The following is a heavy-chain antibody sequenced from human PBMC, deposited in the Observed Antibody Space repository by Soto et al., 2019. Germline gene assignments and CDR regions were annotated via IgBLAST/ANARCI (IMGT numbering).Heavy chain of an antibody. CDR3: ASTSGSYYGYYYYGMDV. CDR2: IYYSGST. J-gene: IGHJ6*02. CDR1: VGSISSYY. D-gene: IGHD1-26*01. Sequence: ETLSLTCTVSVGSISSYYWSWIRQRPGKGLEWIGYIYYSGSTNYNPSLKSRVTISVDTSKNQFSLKLSSVTAADTAVYYCASTSGSYYGYYYYGMDVWGQGTTVTVSS. V-gene: IGHV4-59*01.